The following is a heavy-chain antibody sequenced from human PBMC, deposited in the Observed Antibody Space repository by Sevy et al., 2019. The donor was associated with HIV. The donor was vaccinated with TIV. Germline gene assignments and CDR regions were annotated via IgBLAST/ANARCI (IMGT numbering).Heavy chain of an antibody. CDR2: IYYSGGT. D-gene: IGHD6-13*01. CDR1: GGSVSSYF. V-gene: IGHV4-59*02. CDR3: ARESPYIAAAGKYYYYNGMDV. J-gene: IGHJ6*02. Sequence: SETLSLTCTVSGGSVSSYFWSWIRQPPGKGLEWIGYIYYSGGTDYNPSLKSRVTISLDTSKNQFSLKLSSVTAADTAVYYCARESPYIAAAGKYYYYNGMDVWGQGTTVTVSS.